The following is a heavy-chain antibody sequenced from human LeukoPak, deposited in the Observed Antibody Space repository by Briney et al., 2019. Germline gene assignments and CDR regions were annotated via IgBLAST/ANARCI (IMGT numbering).Heavy chain of an antibody. D-gene: IGHD6-13*01. CDR3: ARVSSSSWIFDS. Sequence: KPSGTLSLTCTVSGGSISSYYWSWIRQPPGKGLEWIGYIYYSGSTNYNPSLKSRVTISVDTSKNQCSLKVSSVTAADTAVYYCARVSSSSWIFDSWGQGTLVTVAS. J-gene: IGHJ4*02. CDR1: GGSISSYY. V-gene: IGHV4-59*01. CDR2: IYYSGST.